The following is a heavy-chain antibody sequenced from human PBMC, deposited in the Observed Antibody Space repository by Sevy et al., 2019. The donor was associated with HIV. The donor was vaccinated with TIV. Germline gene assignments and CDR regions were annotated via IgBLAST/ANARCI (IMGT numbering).Heavy chain of an antibody. J-gene: IGHJ1*01. CDR3: ATRLGYCSGSSCYPPEYFHH. CDR2: IYYSGNT. D-gene: IGHD2-15*01. Sequence: SETLSLTCIVSGGSISSSSYYWGWIRQPPGKGLEWIGSIYYSGNTYYNPSLKSRVTISVDTSKKQFSLKLSSVTAADTAVYYCATRLGYCSGSSCYPPEYFHHWGQGSLVTVSS. CDR1: GGSISSSSYY. V-gene: IGHV4-39*01.